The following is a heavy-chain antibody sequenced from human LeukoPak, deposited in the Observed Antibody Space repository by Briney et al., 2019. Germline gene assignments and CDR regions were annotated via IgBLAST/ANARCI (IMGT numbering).Heavy chain of an antibody. Sequence: SETLSLTCTVSGGSISSYYWSWIRQPPGKGLEWIGCIYYSGSTNYNPSLKSRVTISVDTSKNQFSLKLSSVTAADTAVYYCAASLPSGSYEGLFDYWGQGTLVTVSS. D-gene: IGHD1-26*01. CDR1: GGSISSYY. CDR3: AASLPSGSYEGLFDY. J-gene: IGHJ4*02. CDR2: IYYSGST. V-gene: IGHV4-59*01.